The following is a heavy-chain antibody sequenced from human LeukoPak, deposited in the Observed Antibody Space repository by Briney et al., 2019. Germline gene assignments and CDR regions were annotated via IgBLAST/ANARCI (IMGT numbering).Heavy chain of an antibody. J-gene: IGHJ6*02. Sequence: PSETLSLTCTVSGGSISSSGYYWGWIRQPPGKGLEWIGIINYSGSTYYNPSLKSRVTISVDTSKNQFSLKLSSVTAADTAVYYCARGSSSDYYYYGMDVWGQGTTVTVSS. CDR1: GGSISSSGYY. CDR2: INYSGST. CDR3: ARGSSSDYYYYGMDV. D-gene: IGHD6-6*01. V-gene: IGHV4-39*07.